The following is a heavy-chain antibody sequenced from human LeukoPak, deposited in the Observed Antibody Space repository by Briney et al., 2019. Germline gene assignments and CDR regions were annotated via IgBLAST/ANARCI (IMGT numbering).Heavy chain of an antibody. D-gene: IGHD3-3*01. CDR2: IYSGGST. V-gene: IGHV3-66*01. CDR1: GFTVSSNY. Sequence: PGGSLRLSCAASGFTVSSNYMSWVRQAPGKGLEWVSVIYSGGSTYYADSVKGRFTISRDNSKNTLYLQMNSLRAEDTAVYYCAKDSYYDFWSGYLDGMDVWGQGTTVTVS. J-gene: IGHJ6*02. CDR3: AKDSYYDFWSGYLDGMDV.